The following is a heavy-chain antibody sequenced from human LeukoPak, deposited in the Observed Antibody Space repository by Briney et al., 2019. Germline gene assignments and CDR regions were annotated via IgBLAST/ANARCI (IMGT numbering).Heavy chain of an antibody. D-gene: IGHD4-17*01. CDR3: ARDPYGGDYGDDYSYGMDV. CDR2: IYHSGST. CDR1: GGSISSSNW. Sequence: TSGTLSLTCAVSGGSISSSNWWSWVRPPPGKGLEWIGEIYHSGSTNYNPSLKSRVTISVDKSKNQFSLKLSSVTAADTAVYYCARDPYGGDYGDDYSYGMDVWGQGTTVTVSS. J-gene: IGHJ6*02. V-gene: IGHV4-4*02.